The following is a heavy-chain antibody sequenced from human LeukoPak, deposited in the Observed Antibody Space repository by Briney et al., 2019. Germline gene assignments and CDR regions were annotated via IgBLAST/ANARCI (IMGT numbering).Heavy chain of an antibody. J-gene: IGHJ4*02. D-gene: IGHD2-2*01. V-gene: IGHV1-46*01. CDR2: INPSGGST. Sequence: ASVKVSCKASGYTFTNYYMQWVRQAPGQGLEWMGIINPSGGSTSYAHKFQARVTMTRDTSTNTVYMELSSLRSEDTAVYYCARDQEVIPAATGLRYWGQGTLVTVSS. CDR3: ARDQEVIPAATGLRY. CDR1: GYTFTNYY.